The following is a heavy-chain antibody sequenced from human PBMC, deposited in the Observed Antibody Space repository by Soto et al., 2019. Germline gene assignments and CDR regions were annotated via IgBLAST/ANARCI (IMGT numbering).Heavy chain of an antibody. CDR3: ARDSSSGYYFYYYGMDV. CDR2: IIPIFGTA. V-gene: IGHV1-69*01. D-gene: IGHD3-22*01. CDR1: GGTFSSYA. J-gene: IGHJ6*02. Sequence: SCKASGGTFSSYAISWVRQAPGQGLEWMGGIIPIFGTANYAQKFQGRVTITADESTSTAYMELSSLRSEDTAVYYCARDSSSGYYFYYYGMDVWGQGTPVTVYS.